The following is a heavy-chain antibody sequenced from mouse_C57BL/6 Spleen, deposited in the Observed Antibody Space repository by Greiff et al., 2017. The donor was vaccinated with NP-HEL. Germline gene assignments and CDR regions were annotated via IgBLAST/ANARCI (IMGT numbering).Heavy chain of an antibody. D-gene: IGHD1-1*01. CDR1: GFNIKDYY. J-gene: IGHJ3*01. Sequence: EVQLQQSGAELVKPGASVKLSCTASGFNIKDYYMHWVKQRTEQGLEWIGRIDPEDGETKYAPKFQGQATITADTSSNTAYLQLSSLTSEDTAVYYCARSPITTVVATDAFAYWGQGTLVTVSA. CDR3: ARSPITTVVATDAFAY. CDR2: IDPEDGET. V-gene: IGHV14-2*01.